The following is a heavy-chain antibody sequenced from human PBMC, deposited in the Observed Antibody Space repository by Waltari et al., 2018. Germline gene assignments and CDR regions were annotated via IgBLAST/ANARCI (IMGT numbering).Heavy chain of an antibody. CDR1: GYTFPTYW. CDR2: IYPSDSAT. D-gene: IGHD6-19*01. V-gene: IGHV5-51*01. CDR3: ARRDSRGWFYFDY. Sequence: EVELVQSGAEVKKPGESLKISCQTSGYTFPTYWIGWVRQMPGKGLEWMGIIYPSDSATRYSPSFEGQVTISVDKSVTTAYLQWSSLKASDTAMYYCARRDSRGWFYFDYWGQGTLVTVSS. J-gene: IGHJ4*02.